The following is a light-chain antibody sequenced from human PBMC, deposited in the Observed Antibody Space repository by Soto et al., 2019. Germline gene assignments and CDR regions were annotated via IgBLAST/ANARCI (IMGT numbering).Light chain of an antibody. V-gene: IGKV3-20*01. J-gene: IGKJ1*01. CDR1: QSVASNC. CDR3: QQYGTSPQT. Sequence: EIVLTQSPGTLSLSPGEGATLSCRASQSVASNCLAWYHQKPGQAPRLLIYGASSRATGIADRFSGSGSGTDFTLTIDRLEPADFAVYYCQQYGTSPQTFGQGTKVEIK. CDR2: GAS.